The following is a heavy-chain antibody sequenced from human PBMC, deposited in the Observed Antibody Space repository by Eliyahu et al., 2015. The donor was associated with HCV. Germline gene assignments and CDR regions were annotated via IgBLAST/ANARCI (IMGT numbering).Heavy chain of an antibody. CDR2: ISGGGGRT. V-gene: IGHV3-23*01. CDR1: GFTFSXYA. Sequence: EVQLLESGGGLVQPGVSLRLSCAASGFTFSXYAMHWVRQAPGKGLEWVSSISGGGGRTYYADSVKGRFTISRDGSRNTLYLQMSSLRADDTAVYYCAKVGSSSWYFDSWGQGTLVTVSS. J-gene: IGHJ4*02. CDR3: AKVGSSSWYFDS. D-gene: IGHD6-13*01.